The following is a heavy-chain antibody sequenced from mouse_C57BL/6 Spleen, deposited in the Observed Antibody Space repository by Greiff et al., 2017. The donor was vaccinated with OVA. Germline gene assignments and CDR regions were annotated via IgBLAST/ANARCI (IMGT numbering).Heavy chain of an antibody. V-gene: IGHV14-2*01. Sequence: VQLQQSGAELVKPGASVKLSCTASGFNITDYYMHWVKQRPEQGLEWIGRIDPEDGGTTSAPKFQGKATIPADTSSNTAYLQLSSLTSEDSAVDYCAPERGRAYFDYWGQGTTRTVSS. J-gene: IGHJ2*01. CDR1: GFNITDYY. D-gene: IGHD3-1*01. CDR2: IDPEDGGT. CDR3: APERGRAYFDY.